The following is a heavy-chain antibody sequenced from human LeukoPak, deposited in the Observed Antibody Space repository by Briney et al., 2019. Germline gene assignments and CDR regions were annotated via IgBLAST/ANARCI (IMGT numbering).Heavy chain of an antibody. J-gene: IGHJ4*02. CDR3: ARAHIRYDSSGYYLWDY. CDR1: GYTLTSYG. D-gene: IGHD3-22*01. V-gene: IGHV1-18*01. CDR2: ISAYNGNT. Sequence: ASVKVSCKASGYTLTSYGISWVRQAPGQGLEWIGWISAYNGNTNYAQKLQGRVTMTTDTSTSTAYMELRSLRSDDTAVYYCARAHIRYDSSGYYLWDYWGQGTLVTVSS.